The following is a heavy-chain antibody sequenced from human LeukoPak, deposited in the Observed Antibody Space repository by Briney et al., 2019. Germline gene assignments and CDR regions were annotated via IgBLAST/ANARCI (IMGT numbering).Heavy chain of an antibody. CDR3: ARDMGYTPVS. V-gene: IGHV3-74*01. Sequence: GGSLRLSCATSGFTFSSYWMHWVRHAPGKGLVWVSRIHSDGSTTYADSVKGRFTISRDNSKNTLYLQMNSLRAEDTAVYYCARDMGYTPVSWGQGTLVTVSS. D-gene: IGHD2-2*02. CDR1: GFTFSSYW. J-gene: IGHJ5*02. CDR2: IHSDGST.